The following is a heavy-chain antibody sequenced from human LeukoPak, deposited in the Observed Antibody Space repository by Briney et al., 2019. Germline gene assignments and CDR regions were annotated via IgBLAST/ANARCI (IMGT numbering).Heavy chain of an antibody. CDR1: GFTFSSYG. CDR2: IRCYGSNK. J-gene: IGHJ6*03. D-gene: IGHD6-19*01. Sequence: GGSLRLSCAASGFTFSSYGMPWVRQAPGKGLELVAFIRCYGSNKYYADSVKGRFTISRDNSKNTLYLQLNSLRAEDTAVYYCAREQQWLVYMDVWGKGTTVTVSS. V-gene: IGHV3-30*02. CDR3: AREQQWLVYMDV.